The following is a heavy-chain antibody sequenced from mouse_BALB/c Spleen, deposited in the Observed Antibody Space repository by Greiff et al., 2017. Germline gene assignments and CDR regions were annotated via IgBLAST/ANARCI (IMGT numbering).Heavy chain of an antibody. CDR2: IDPANGNT. CDR1: GFNIKDTY. CDR3: ARGGLRRPLDY. V-gene: IGHV14-3*02. Sequence: EVKLQESGAELVKPGASVKLSCTASGFNIKDTYMHWVKQRPEQGLEWIGRIDPANGNTKYDPKFQGKATITADTSSNTAYLQLSSLTSEDTAAYYCARGGLRRPLDYWGQGTTLTVSS. J-gene: IGHJ2*01. D-gene: IGHD2-4*01.